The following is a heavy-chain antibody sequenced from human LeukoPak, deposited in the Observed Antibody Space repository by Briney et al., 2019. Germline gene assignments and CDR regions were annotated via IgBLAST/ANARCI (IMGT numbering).Heavy chain of an antibody. D-gene: IGHD7-27*01. CDR1: GFTFSTYS. CDR3: ARDRTGEPDY. J-gene: IGHJ4*02. Sequence: GGSLRLSCAASGFTFSTYSMNWVRQAPGKGLEWVSSISSSSYYIYYADSVKGRFTISRDNAKNSLYLQMNSLRAEDTAVYFCARDRTGEPDYWGQGTLVTVSS. V-gene: IGHV3-21*01. CDR2: ISSSSYYI.